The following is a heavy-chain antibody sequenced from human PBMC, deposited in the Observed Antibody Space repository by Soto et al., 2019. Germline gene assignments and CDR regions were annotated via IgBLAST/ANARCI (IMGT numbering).Heavy chain of an antibody. CDR3: ARDSRIEMATIPLDY. J-gene: IGHJ4*02. D-gene: IGHD5-12*01. V-gene: IGHV1-69*13. CDR2: IIPIFGTA. Sequence: AASVKVSCKASGGTFSSYAISWVRQAPGQGLEWMGGIIPIFGTANYAQKFQGRVTITADESTSTAYMELSSLRSEDTAVYYCARDSRIEMATIPLDYWGQGTLVTVSS. CDR1: GGTFSSYA.